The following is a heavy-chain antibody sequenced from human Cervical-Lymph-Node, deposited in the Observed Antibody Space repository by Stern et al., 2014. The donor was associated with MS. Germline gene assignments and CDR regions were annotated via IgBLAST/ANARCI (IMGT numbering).Heavy chain of an antibody. J-gene: IGHJ6*02. CDR2: TYYSGST. V-gene: IGHV4-59*01. Sequence: QVQLQESGPGLVKPSETLSLTCTVSGGSISSYYWSWIRQPPGKGLEWIGYTYYSGSTNYNPSLKSRVTISVDTSKNQFSLKLSSVTAADTAVYYCAREGTAAAGTGYYYYGMDVWGQGTTVTVSS. D-gene: IGHD6-13*01. CDR3: AREGTAAAGTGYYYYGMDV. CDR1: GGSISSYY.